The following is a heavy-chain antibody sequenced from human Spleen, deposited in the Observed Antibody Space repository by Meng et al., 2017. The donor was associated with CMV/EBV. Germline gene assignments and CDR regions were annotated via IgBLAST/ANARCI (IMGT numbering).Heavy chain of an antibody. CDR2: IRYDGSNK. D-gene: IGHD3-16*01. CDR1: GFTFSTYN. J-gene: IGHJ3*02. CDR3: AKDLSWFGAFDI. Sequence: GGSLRLSCAASGFTFSTYNMNWVRQAPGKGLEWVAFIRYDGSNKYYRDSVKGRFTISRDNSKNTLYLQMDSLRIDDTAVYICAKDLSWFGAFDIWGQGTMVTVSS. V-gene: IGHV3-30*02.